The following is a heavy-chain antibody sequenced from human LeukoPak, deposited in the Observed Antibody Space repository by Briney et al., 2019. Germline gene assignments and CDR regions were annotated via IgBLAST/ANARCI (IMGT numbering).Heavy chain of an antibody. CDR1: GVSISSSNSY. CDR3: ARDARPSYYYDSSGYTRYKGWFDP. Sequence: SETLSLTCTVSGVSISSSNSYWSWIRQPPGKGLEWIGYIYYSGITNYNPSLKSRVTISVDTSKNQFSLKLSSVTAADTAVYYCARDARPSYYYDSSGYTRYKGWFDPWGQGTLVTVSS. V-gene: IGHV4-61*01. D-gene: IGHD3-22*01. CDR2: IYYSGIT. J-gene: IGHJ5*02.